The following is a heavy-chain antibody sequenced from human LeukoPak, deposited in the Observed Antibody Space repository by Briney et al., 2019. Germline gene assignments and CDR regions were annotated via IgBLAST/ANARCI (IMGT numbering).Heavy chain of an antibody. CDR2: IIPIFGTA. J-gene: IGHJ5*02. V-gene: IGHV1-69*13. Sequence: SVKVSCKASGGTFSSYAISWVRHAPGQGLEWMGGIIPIFGTANYAQKFQGRVTITADESTSTAYMELSSLRSEDTAVYYCASRVIVVEDWFDPWGQGTLVTVSS. CDR3: ASRVIVVEDWFDP. D-gene: IGHD3-22*01. CDR1: GGTFSSYA.